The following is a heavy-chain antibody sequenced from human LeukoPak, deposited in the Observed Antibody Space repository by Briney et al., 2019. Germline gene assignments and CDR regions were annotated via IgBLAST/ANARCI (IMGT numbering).Heavy chain of an antibody. CDR1: RFTFSDYY. CDR2: IKEDGSEK. V-gene: IGHV3-7*01. D-gene: IGHD1-26*01. Sequence: GGSLRLSCAASRFTFSDYYMTWVRQAPGRGLEWVANIKEDGSEKNYVDSVKGRFTISRDNAKNSVYLLLNSLTPEDTAVYYCARDNSYSGGEYMDVWGKGTTVTVSS. CDR3: ARDNSYSGGEYMDV. J-gene: IGHJ6*03.